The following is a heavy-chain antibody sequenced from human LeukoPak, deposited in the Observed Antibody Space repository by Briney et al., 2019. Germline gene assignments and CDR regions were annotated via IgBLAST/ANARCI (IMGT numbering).Heavy chain of an antibody. J-gene: IGHJ4*02. D-gene: IGHD6-6*01. CDR2: MHHSGST. CDR1: GYSISSGYY. CDR3: ARQIRGSSSPTNFDY. Sequence: SSETLSLTCGVSGYSISSGYYWGWIRQPPGKGLEWIGSMHHSGSTYYNASLKSRVTISVDTPKNQFSLKLSSVTAADTAVYYCARQIRGSSSPTNFDYWGQGTLVTVSS. V-gene: IGHV4-38-2*01.